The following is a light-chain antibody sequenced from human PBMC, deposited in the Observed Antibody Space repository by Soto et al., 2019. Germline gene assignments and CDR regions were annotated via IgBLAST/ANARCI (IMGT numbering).Light chain of an antibody. V-gene: IGLV2-14*01. J-gene: IGLJ1*01. CDR1: SGDVGGYNY. CDR2: DVT. CDR3: SSYTSSSTLYV. Sequence: QSALTQPASVSGSPGQSITISCTATSGDVGGYNYVSWYQQHPGKAPKLMIYDVTHRPSGVSNLFSGSKSGDTASLTISGLQAEDEADYYCSSYTSSSTLYVFGTGTKVTVL.